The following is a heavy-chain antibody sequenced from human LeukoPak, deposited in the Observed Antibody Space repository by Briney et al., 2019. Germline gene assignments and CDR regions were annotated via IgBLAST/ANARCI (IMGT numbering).Heavy chain of an antibody. CDR1: GFTFSSYW. CDR2: INSDGSIT. Sequence: GGSLRLSCAASGFTFSSYWMYWVRHAPGKGLVWVSHINSDGSITSYADSVKGRFTISRDNAKNTLYLQMNSLIAEDTAVYYCARVQRSSSGWYEAGLDYWGQGTLVTVSS. CDR3: ARVQRSSSGWYEAGLDY. V-gene: IGHV3-74*01. J-gene: IGHJ4*02. D-gene: IGHD6-19*01.